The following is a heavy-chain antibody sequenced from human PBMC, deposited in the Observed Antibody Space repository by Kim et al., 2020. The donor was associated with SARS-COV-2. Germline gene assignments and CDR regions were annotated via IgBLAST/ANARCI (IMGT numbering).Heavy chain of an antibody. CDR2: ISGSGGST. CDR3: AKAVAYSSFPYYFDY. V-gene: IGHV3-23*01. D-gene: IGHD6-6*01. J-gene: IGHJ4*02. Sequence: GGSLRLSCAASGFTFSSYAMSWVRQAPGKGLEWVSAISGSGGSTYYADSVKGRFTISRDNSKNTLYLQMNSLRAEDTAVYYCAKAVAYSSFPYYFDYWGQGTLVTVSS. CDR1: GFTFSSYA.